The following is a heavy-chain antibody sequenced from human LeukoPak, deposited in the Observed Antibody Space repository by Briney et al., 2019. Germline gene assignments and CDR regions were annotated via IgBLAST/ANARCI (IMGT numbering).Heavy chain of an antibody. CDR2: IDTNTGYP. J-gene: IGHJ6*04. CDR1: AYTLTNHA. V-gene: IGHV7-4-1*02. D-gene: IGHD5/OR15-5a*01. CDR3: ARRSMIKHLDV. Sequence: ASVKVSCKASAYTLTNHAINWVRQAPGQVLEYMGWIDTNTGYPTCAQSFSARIFFSLDSSVSTAYLQIRSLKADDTALYFCARRSMIKHLDVWGKGTTVIVSS.